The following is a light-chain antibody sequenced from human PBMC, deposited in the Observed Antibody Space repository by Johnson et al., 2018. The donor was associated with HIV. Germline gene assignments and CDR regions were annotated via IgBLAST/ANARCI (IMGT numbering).Light chain of an antibody. V-gene: IGLV1-51*01. CDR3: GTWYSSLLCVF. Sequence: QSVLTQPPSVSAAPGQKVTISCSGSSSNIGNNYVSWYQQVPGTAPKLLIFDNNKRPSGIPDRFSGSKSGTSATLDITGLQTGDEADYYCGTWYSSLLCVFFGTGTKVTGL. CDR2: DNN. CDR1: SSNIGNNY. J-gene: IGLJ1*01.